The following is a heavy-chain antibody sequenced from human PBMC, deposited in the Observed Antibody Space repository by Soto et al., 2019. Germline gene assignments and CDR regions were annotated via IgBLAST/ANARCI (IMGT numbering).Heavy chain of an antibody. CDR1: GFSFSTHY. V-gene: IGHV3-48*02. D-gene: IGHD2-15*01. J-gene: IGHJ4*02. CDR3: ARDFKDGMAVATFDY. Sequence: EVQRVESGGGLVQPGGSLRLSCAASGFSFSTHYRNWVRQAPGKGLEWVSCISSSGSDIYYTDSVKGRFTISRDNAKNSRDLQMNSLRDEDTAVYYCARDFKDGMAVATFDYWGQGALVTVSS. CDR2: ISSSGSDI.